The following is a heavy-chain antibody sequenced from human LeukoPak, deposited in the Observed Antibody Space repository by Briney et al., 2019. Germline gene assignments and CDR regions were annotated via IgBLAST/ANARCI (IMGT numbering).Heavy chain of an antibody. J-gene: IGHJ4*02. Sequence: GASVKVSCKASGYTFTSYDINWVRQAPGQALEWMGWMNPNSGNTGYAQKFQGRVTMTRNTSINTAYMKVSSLRSEDTAVYYCARRVASSGTPLGYWGQGTLVTVSS. CDR3: ARRVASSGTPLGY. CDR1: GYTFTSYD. V-gene: IGHV1-8*01. CDR2: MNPNSGNT. D-gene: IGHD6-19*01.